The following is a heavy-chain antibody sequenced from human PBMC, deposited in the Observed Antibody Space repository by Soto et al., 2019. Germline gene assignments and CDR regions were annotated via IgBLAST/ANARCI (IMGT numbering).Heavy chain of an antibody. V-gene: IGHV3-21*01. Sequence: GGSLRLSCAASGFTFRTYNMIWVRQAPGKGLEWVSSISAGSSNIYYAPSVKGRFTISRDNAKNLLYLQINSLRAEDTAVYYCARQYPSSSRHFDHWGQGTLVTVS. CDR2: ISAGSSNI. CDR1: GFTFRTYN. J-gene: IGHJ4*02. D-gene: IGHD6-6*01. CDR3: ARQYPSSSRHFDH.